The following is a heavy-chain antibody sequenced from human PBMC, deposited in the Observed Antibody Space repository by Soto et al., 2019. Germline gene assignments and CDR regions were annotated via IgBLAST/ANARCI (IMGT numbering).Heavy chain of an antibody. CDR3: ARVRDYYGDI. V-gene: IGHV3-20*04. D-gene: IGHD3-22*01. Sequence: GGSLRLSCAASGFIFDDYGMNWVRQSPGKGLEWMSYINWNGESKYYVDSVKGRFTISRDNAKNSLYLQMNSLRAEDTAVYYCARVRDYYGDIWGPGTMVTVSS. CDR1: GFIFDDYG. J-gene: IGHJ3*02. CDR2: INWNGESK.